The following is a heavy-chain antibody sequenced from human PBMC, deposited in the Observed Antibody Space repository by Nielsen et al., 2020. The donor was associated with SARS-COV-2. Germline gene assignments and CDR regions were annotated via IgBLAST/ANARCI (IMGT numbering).Heavy chain of an antibody. J-gene: IGHJ4*02. V-gene: IGHV1-8*01. CDR1: GYTFTSYD. D-gene: IGHD3-10*01. CDR2: MNPNSGNT. CDR3: ARDLLWFGGHLDY. Sequence: ASVKVSCKASGYTFTSYDINWVRQATGQGLEWMGWMNPNSGNTGYAQKFQGRVTMTRDTSTSTVYMELSSLRSEDTAVYYCARDLLWFGGHLDYWGQGTLVTVSS.